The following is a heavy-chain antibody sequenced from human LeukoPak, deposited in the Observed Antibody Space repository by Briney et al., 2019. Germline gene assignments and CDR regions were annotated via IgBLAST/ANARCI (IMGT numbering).Heavy chain of an antibody. CDR3: AKNKEYSGFGPILSGYYYGMDV. V-gene: IGHV3-43D*04. CDR2: ISWDGGST. J-gene: IGHJ6*04. D-gene: IGHD5-12*01. Sequence: GGSLRLSCAASGFTFDDYAMHWVRQAPGKGLEWVSLISWDGGSTYYADSVKGRFTISRDNSRHTLYLQMNSLGAEDTALYYCAKNKEYSGFGPILSGYYYGMDVWGKGTTVTVSS. CDR1: GFTFDDYA.